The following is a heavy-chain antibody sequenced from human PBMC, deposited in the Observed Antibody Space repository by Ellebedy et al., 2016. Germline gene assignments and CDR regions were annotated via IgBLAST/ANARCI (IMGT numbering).Heavy chain of an antibody. V-gene: IGHV3-7*03. D-gene: IGHD3-9*01. CDR3: ARDLTASGTLDY. CDR1: GFTFSSYW. CDR2: IKPDGSVT. Sequence: GESLKISCVASGFTFSSYWIHWVRQAPGKGLEWVADIKPDGSVTDYVDYVRGRLTISRDNARSSVYLQLNGMRVEDTAVYHCARDLTASGTLDYWGRGTLVTVSS. J-gene: IGHJ4*02.